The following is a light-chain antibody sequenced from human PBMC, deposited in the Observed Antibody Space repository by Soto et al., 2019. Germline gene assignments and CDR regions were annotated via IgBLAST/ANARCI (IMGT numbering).Light chain of an antibody. Sequence: EIVMTQSPATLSVAPGERATLSCRASQSVSSDLAWYQQKPGQAPRLLIHDASTRATGIPATFSGSGSGTEFTLTISSLQSEDSAVYYCQQYDYWPLTFGGGTKVEI. CDR1: QSVSSD. CDR3: QQYDYWPLT. CDR2: DAS. V-gene: IGKV3-15*01. J-gene: IGKJ4*02.